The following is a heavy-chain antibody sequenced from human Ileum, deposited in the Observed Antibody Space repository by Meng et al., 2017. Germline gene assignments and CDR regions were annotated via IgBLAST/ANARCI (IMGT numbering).Heavy chain of an antibody. CDR1: GTW. CDR2: IFQSGRT. CDR3: ATSNDRDVYYLGY. J-gene: IGHJ4*02. V-gene: IGHV4-4*02. Sequence: QVIVRGSGPRTVNPSGPLSLTVAVSGTWWRWVRQPPGKGLEWIGEIFQSGRTNYNPSLKSRVTISIDKSKSQISLQLSAVTAADTAVYSCATSNDRDVYYLGYWGQGTLVTVSS. D-gene: IGHD3-22*01.